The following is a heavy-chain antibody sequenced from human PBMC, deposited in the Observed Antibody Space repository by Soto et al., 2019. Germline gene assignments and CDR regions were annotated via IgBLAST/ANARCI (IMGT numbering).Heavy chain of an antibody. CDR2: ISGSGGST. J-gene: IGHJ4*02. Sequence: EVQLLESGGGLVQPGGSLRLSCAASGFTFSNYAMNWVRQAPGKGLEWVSVISGSGGSTNYAASVKGRFAISRDNSKNTLNLQMNSLRAEDTAIYYCTRDQGSASGRPFDYWGQGALVTVSS. D-gene: IGHD3-10*01. CDR1: GFTFSNYA. V-gene: IGHV3-23*01. CDR3: TRDQGSASGRPFDY.